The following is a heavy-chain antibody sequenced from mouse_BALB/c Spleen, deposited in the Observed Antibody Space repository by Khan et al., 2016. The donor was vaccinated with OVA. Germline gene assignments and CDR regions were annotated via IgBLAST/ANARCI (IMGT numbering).Heavy chain of an antibody. CDR3: ARGRAY. V-gene: IGHV3-2*02. Sequence: EVQLQESGPGLVKPSQSLSLTCTVTGYSITSDYAWNWIRQFPGNKLEWMGYISYSGSTSYTPSLKSRISITRDTSKNPFFLQLNSVTTEDTATYYGARGRAYWGQGTLVTVSA. CDR2: ISYSGST. D-gene: IGHD3-3*01. CDR1: GYSITSDYA. J-gene: IGHJ3*01.